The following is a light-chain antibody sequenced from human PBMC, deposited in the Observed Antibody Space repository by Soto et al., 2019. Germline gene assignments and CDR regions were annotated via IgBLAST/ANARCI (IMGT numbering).Light chain of an antibody. CDR1: QSLLHSSGHNY. V-gene: IGKV2-28*01. Sequence: DLVLTQSPLSLPVTPGEPAAISCRSSQSLLHSSGHNYLDWYLQKPGQSPQLLVYLGSNRASGVPDRFSGSGSDTDFTLKISRVEAEDVGVYYCMQALQAPRTFGQGTKVEIK. CDR3: MQALQAPRT. J-gene: IGKJ1*01. CDR2: LGS.